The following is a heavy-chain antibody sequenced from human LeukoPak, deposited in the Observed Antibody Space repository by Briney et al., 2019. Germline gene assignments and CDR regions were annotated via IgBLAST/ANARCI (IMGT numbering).Heavy chain of an antibody. Sequence: ASVKVSCKASGYTFTGYYMHWVRQAPGQGLEWMGWINPNSGGPNYAQKFQGRVTMTRDTSISTSYMELSRLGSDDTAVYYCARACLRLNPYFDYWGQGTLVTVSS. D-gene: IGHD5/OR15-5a*01. CDR1: GYTFTGYY. CDR2: INPNSGGP. CDR3: ARACLRLNPYFDY. V-gene: IGHV1-2*02. J-gene: IGHJ4*02.